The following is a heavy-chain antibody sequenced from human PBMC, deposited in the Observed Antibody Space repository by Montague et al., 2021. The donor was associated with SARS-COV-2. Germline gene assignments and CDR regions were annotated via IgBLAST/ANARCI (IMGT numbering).Heavy chain of an antibody. CDR2: ISSSSSYT. J-gene: IGHJ4*02. D-gene: IGHD6-13*01. V-gene: IGHV3-11*06. CDR1: GFTFSDYC. CDR3: VSHIAAAGIDY. Sequence: SLRLSCAASGFTFSDYCMSWIRQAPGKGLEWVSYISSSSSYTNYADSVKGRFTISRDNAKNSLYLQMNSLRAEDTAVYYCVSHIAAAGIDYWGQGTLVTVSS.